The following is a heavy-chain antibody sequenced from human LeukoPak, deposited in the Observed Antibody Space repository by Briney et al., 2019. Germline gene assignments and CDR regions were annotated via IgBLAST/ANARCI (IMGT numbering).Heavy chain of an antibody. Sequence: PGGSLRLSCVACGFTFSSYGMHWVRQASGKGLEWVAVISYDGSNKYYADSVKGRFTISRDNSKNTLYLQMNSLRAEDTAVYDCAKDTTGCLLLRAIDYWGQGTLVTVSS. J-gene: IGHJ4*02. CDR3: AKDTTGCLLLRAIDY. CDR1: GFTFSSYG. CDR2: ISYDGSNK. D-gene: IGHD3-22*01. V-gene: IGHV3-30*18.